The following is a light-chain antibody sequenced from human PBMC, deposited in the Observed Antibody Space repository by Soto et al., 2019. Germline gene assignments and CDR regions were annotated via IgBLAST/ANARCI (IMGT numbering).Light chain of an antibody. CDR2: DAS. Sequence: EIVLTQSPATLSLSPGEGATLSCRASHNVSNYVAWYQQKADQAPRLLIYDASNRATGIPARFSGIGSGTDFTLTISSLEPEDFAVYFCQQRTNWPFTFDPGTKVDVK. J-gene: IGKJ3*01. V-gene: IGKV3-11*01. CDR3: QQRTNWPFT. CDR1: HNVSNY.